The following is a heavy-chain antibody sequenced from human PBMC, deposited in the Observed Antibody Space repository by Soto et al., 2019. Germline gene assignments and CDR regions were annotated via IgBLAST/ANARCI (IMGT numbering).Heavy chain of an antibody. CDR2: IKSNADGGAT. J-gene: IGHJ6*02. Sequence: WVRQAPGKGLEWVGHIKSNADGGATDYAAPVKGRFTVSRDDSRNTLYLQLNSLKTEDTAVYYCTTAPFSFITLPGTSFLIGMDVWGQGTTVT. D-gene: IGHD3-10*01. V-gene: IGHV3-15*01. CDR3: TTAPFSFITLPGTSFLIGMDV.